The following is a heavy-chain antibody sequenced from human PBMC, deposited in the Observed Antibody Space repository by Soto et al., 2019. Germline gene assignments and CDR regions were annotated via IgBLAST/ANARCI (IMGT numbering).Heavy chain of an antibody. D-gene: IGHD3-10*01. Sequence: GASVKVSCKASGYTFTSYDITWVRQAPGQGLEWMGGIIPIFGTANYAQKFQGRVTITADESTSTAYMELSSLRSEDTAVYYCARVPLTKYGSGSYYNSYYGMDVWGQGTTVTVSS. J-gene: IGHJ6*02. CDR1: GYTFTSYD. CDR3: ARVPLTKYGSGSYYNSYYGMDV. CDR2: IIPIFGTA. V-gene: IGHV1-69*13.